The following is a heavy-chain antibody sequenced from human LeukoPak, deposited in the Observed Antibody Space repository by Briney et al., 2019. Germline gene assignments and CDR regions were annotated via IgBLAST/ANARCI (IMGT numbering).Heavy chain of an antibody. CDR3: ATTNPAAGRGDY. CDR2: IYYSGST. J-gene: IGHJ4*02. CDR1: GGSISSYY. Sequence: SETLSLTCTVSGGSISSYYWSWIRQPPGKGLEWIGYIYYSGSTNYNPSLKSRVAISVDTSKNQFSLKLSSVTAADTAVYYCATTNPAAGRGDYWGQGTLVTVSS. D-gene: IGHD6-13*01. V-gene: IGHV4-59*12.